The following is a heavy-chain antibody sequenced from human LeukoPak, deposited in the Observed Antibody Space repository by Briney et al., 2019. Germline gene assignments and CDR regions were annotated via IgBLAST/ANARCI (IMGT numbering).Heavy chain of an antibody. Sequence: ASVKVSCKASGYTFTSYYMHWVRQAPGQGLEWMGIIDPSGGGTSCAQKFQGRVTMTRDTSTSTAYMELSSLRSEDTAVYYCASLGSGSSPIIDFDYWGQGTLVTVSS. D-gene: IGHD3-10*01. CDR1: GYTFTSYY. CDR2: IDPSGGGT. V-gene: IGHV1-46*01. CDR3: ASLGSGSSPIIDFDY. J-gene: IGHJ4*02.